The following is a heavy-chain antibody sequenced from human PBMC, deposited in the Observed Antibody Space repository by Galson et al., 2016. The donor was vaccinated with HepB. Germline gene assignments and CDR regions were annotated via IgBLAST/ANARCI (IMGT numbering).Heavy chain of an antibody. D-gene: IGHD6-6*01. V-gene: IGHV4-4*02. CDR2: VYHTGST. Sequence: SETLSLTCAVSGDSISSSTWWSWVRQPPEKGLEWIGEVYHTGSTNYNPSLKSRVTISVDKSKSQFSLKLSPVTAADTAVYYCARGSLARTAAWVRAFDIWGQGTMVTVSS. J-gene: IGHJ3*02. CDR1: GDSISSSTW. CDR3: ARGSLARTAAWVRAFDI.